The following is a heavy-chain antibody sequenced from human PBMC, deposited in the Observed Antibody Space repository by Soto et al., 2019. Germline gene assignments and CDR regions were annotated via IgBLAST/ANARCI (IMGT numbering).Heavy chain of an antibody. CDR2: IIPIFSSA. Sequence: QVQLVQSGAEVKKPGSSVKVSCKASGGTFSNYAISWVRQAPGLGLEWMGGIIPIFSSANYPQKFRGRVTITADESSSTAYMELSRLRSEDTAVYYCVRAGMTTVTTPYFDYWGQGTLGNVSS. D-gene: IGHD4-17*01. J-gene: IGHJ4*02. V-gene: IGHV1-69*12. CDR1: GGTFSNYA. CDR3: VRAGMTTVTTPYFDY.